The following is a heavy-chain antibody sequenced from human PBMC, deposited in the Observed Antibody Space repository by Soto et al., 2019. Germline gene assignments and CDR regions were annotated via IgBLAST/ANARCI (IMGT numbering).Heavy chain of an antibody. CDR2: INQDGSEK. CDR3: ARAPYGSGSSYYFDD. J-gene: IGHJ4*02. D-gene: IGHD3-10*01. CDR1: GFTFSSYW. V-gene: IGHV3-7*03. Sequence: GGSLRLSCAASGFTFSSYWMSWVRQAPGKGLEWVAHINQDGSEKYYVDSVRGRFTISRDNAKKSLYLQMNSLRAEDTAVYYCARAPYGSGSSYYFDDWGQGTLVTVSS.